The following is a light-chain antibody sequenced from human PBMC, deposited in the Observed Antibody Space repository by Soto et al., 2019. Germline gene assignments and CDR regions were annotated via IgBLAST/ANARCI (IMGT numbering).Light chain of an antibody. Sequence: DIQMTQSPSFLSASVGARVTITCRASQGISSYLAWYQQQPGKAPKLLIYAASTLQSGVPSRFSGSGSGTDFTLTISSLQPEDFATYYCQQSYSTPQPFGQGTKVDI. V-gene: IGKV1-39*01. CDR2: AAS. J-gene: IGKJ1*01. CDR3: QQSYSTPQP. CDR1: QGISSY.